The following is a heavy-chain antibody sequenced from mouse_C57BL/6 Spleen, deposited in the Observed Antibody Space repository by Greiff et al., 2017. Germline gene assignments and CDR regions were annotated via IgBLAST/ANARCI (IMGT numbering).Heavy chain of an antibody. CDR2: IYPGDGDT. V-gene: IGHV1-82*01. D-gene: IGHD1-1*01. Sequence: QVQLQQSGPELVKPGASVTISCKASGYAFSSSWMNWVKQRPGKGLEWIGRIYPGDGDTNYNGKFKGKATLTADKYSNTAYMQLSILTAEDSAVYFCARDTTVVAPYAMDYWGQGTSVTVSS. J-gene: IGHJ4*01. CDR3: ARDTTVVAPYAMDY. CDR1: GYAFSSSW.